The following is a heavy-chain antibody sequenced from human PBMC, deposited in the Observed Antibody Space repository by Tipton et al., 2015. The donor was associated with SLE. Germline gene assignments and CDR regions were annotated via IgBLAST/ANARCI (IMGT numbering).Heavy chain of an antibody. V-gene: IGHV4-39*01. CDR1: GGSISSSSYY. Sequence: TLSLTCTVSGGSISSSSYYWGWIRQPPGKGLEWIGSIYYSVSTYYNPSLKSRVTISVDTSKNQFSLKLSSVTAADTAVYYCARTSTYYDFWSGSYYYYYYMDVWGKGTTVTVSS. D-gene: IGHD3-3*01. J-gene: IGHJ6*03. CDR2: IYYSVST. CDR3: ARTSTYYDFWSGSYYYYYYMDV.